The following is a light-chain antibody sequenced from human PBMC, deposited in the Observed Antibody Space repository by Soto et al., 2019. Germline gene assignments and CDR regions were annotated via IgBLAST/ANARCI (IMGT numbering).Light chain of an antibody. J-gene: IGKJ5*01. V-gene: IGKV3-11*01. CDR2: DAS. CDR3: QQRANWPLTT. Sequence: EIWLTQSPATPSLSPGERATLSCRASQSVSNFLAWYQQKPGQAPRLLIYDASNRATGIPARFSGSGSGTDFTLTIRSLEPEDFAIYYCQQRANWPLTTFGHGTRLEIK. CDR1: QSVSNF.